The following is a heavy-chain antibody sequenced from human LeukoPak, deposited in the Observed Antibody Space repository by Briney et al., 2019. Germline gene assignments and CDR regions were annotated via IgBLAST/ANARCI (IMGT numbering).Heavy chain of an antibody. J-gene: IGHJ3*02. CDR3: ATEFRYYDILTGYYTRKDDAFDI. CDR2: IIPIFGTA. Sequence: GASVKVSCKASGGTFSSYAFSWVRQAPGQGLEWMGGIIPIFGTANYAQKFQGRVTITADESTSTAYMELSSLRSEDTAVYYCATEFRYYDILTGYYTRKDDAFDIWGQGTMVTVSS. V-gene: IGHV1-69*13. CDR1: GGTFSSYA. D-gene: IGHD3-9*01.